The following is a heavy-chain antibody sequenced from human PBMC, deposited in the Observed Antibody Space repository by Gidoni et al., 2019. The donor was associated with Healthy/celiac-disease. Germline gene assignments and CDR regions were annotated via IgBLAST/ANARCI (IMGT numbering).Heavy chain of an antibody. CDR1: GFTFSSYG. V-gene: IGHV3-30*18. J-gene: IGHJ4*02. CDR2: ISYDGSNK. Sequence: QVQLVESGGGVVQPGRSLRLSCAASGFTFSSYGMHGVRQAPGKGLEWVAVISYDGSNKYYADSVKGRFTISRDNSKNTLYLQMNSLRAEDTAVYYCAKDRATVVNFDYWGQGTLVTVSS. CDR3: AKDRATVVNFDY. D-gene: IGHD2-15*01.